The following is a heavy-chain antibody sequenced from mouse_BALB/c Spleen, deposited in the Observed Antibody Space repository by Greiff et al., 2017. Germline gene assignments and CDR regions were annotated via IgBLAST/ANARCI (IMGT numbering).Heavy chain of an antibody. D-gene: IGHD2-14*01. J-gene: IGHJ2*01. V-gene: IGHV1-54*01. CDR1: GYAFTNYL. CDR2: INPGSGGT. CDR3: ARGGYDSLFFDY. Sequence: QVQLQQSGAELVRPGTSVKVSCKASGYAFTNYLIEWVKQRPGQGLEWIGVINPGSGGTNYNEKFKGKATLTADKSSSTAYMQLSSLTSDDSAVYFCARGGYDSLFFDYWGQGTTLTVSS.